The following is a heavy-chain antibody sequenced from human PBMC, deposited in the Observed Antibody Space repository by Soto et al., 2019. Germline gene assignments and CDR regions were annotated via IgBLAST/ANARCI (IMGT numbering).Heavy chain of an antibody. V-gene: IGHV4-59*01. CDR1: GGSISSYY. Sequence: QVRLQESGPGLVKPSETLSLTCTVSGGSISSYYWSWIRQPPGKGLEWIGYMYNTGSTIYNPSLTLRVAISVDTSKNQFSLKLNSVTAADTAVYYCARDLWGYCGADCYPLDVWGQGTTVTVSS. CDR3: ARDLWGYCGADCYPLDV. J-gene: IGHJ6*02. D-gene: IGHD2-21*02. CDR2: MYNTGST.